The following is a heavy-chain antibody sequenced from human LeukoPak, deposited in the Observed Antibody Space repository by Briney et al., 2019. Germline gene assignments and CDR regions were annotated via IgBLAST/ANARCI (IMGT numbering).Heavy chain of an antibody. CDR1: GFTFSSYW. D-gene: IGHD6-13*01. CDR3: ARVVANHGRSSSWYVPGDFDI. CDR2: IKQDGSEK. Sequence: PGGSLRLSCAASGFTFSSYWMSWVRQAPGKGLEWVADIKQDGSEKYYVDSVTGGFTISRDNAKNSLYLQMNSLSDEDTAVYYSARVVANHGRSSSWYVPGDFDIWGQGTMVTVSS. V-gene: IGHV3-7*01. J-gene: IGHJ3*02.